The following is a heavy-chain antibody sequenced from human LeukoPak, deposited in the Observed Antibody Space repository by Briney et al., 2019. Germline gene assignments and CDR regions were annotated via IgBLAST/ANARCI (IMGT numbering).Heavy chain of an antibody. CDR1: GGSISSASYY. D-gene: IGHD6-13*01. V-gene: IGHV4-61*02. CDR2: IYTSGGT. Sequence: SQTLSLTCTVSGGSISSASYYWSWIRQPAGKGLEWIGRIYTSGGTNYNPSLKSRVTISVDTSKNQFSLKLSSVTAADTAVYYCAMRERLAAAFDHWGQGTLVTVSS. CDR3: AMRERLAAAFDH. J-gene: IGHJ4*02.